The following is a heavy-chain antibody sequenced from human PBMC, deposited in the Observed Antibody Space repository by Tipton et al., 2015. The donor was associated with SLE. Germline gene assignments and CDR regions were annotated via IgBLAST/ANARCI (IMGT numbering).Heavy chain of an antibody. CDR3: ARRINNGYYYSSGWYFDL. V-gene: IGHV4-61*02. D-gene: IGHD3-22*01. CDR2: IYTGGST. CDR1: GGSISSGNYY. J-gene: IGHJ2*01. Sequence: TLSLTCTVSGGSISSGNYYWSWIRQPAGKGLEWIGRIYTGGSTNYNPSLKSRVTISVDTSKNQFSLKLTSVTAADTAVYYCARRINNGYYYSSGWYFDLWGRGTLVTVSS.